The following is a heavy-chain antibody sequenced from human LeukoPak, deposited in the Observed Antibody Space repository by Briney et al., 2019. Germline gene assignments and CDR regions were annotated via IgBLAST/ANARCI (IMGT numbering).Heavy chain of an antibody. V-gene: IGHV3-30*14. D-gene: IGHD5-18*01. CDR1: GFTFSRYA. Sequence: GGSLRLSCAASGFTFSRYAIHWVRQAPGKGLEWVTVISFDGSNKYFADSVKGRFTISRDNSKNTLYLQMNSLRAEDTAVYYCARDLDSYGDYWGQGTMVTVSS. CDR2: ISFDGSNK. J-gene: IGHJ4*02. CDR3: ARDLDSYGDY.